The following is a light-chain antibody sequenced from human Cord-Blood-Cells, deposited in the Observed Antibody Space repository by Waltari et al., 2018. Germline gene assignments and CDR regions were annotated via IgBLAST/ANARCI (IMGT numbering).Light chain of an antibody. CDR3: QRRSNWPPFT. J-gene: IGKJ3*01. CDR1: QSVSSY. CDR2: DAS. Sequence: EIVLTQSPATLSLSPGERATLSCRASQSVSSYLAWYQQKPGQAPRLLIYDASNRATGIPARFSGSGSGTDFTLTISSLEPEDFAVYYCQRRSNWPPFTFGPGTKGDIK. V-gene: IGKV3-11*01.